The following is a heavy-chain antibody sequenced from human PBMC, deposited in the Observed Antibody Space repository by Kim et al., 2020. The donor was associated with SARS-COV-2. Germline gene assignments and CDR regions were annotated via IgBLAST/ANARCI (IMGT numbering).Heavy chain of an antibody. CDR3: AVDRRFQST. Sequence: RTYYAESVKGRFTISRDKSRNTVSVEMNSLTVDDTALYYCAVDRRFQSTWGQGTLVTVSS. D-gene: IGHD3-10*01. V-gene: IGHV3-23*01. J-gene: IGHJ5*02. CDR2: RT.